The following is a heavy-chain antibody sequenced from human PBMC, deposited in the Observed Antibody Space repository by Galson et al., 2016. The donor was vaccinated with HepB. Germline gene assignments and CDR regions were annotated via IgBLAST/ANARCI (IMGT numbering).Heavy chain of an antibody. CDR1: EFTFSSYA. J-gene: IGHJ6*02. Sequence: SLRLSCAASEFTFSSYALHWVRQAPGKGLEWVTVISYDGSNKYYADSVKGRFTISRDNSKNTLYLQMNSLRAEETAVYYCARDVCGGDCYYDYYGMDVWGQGTTVTVAS. D-gene: IGHD2-21*02. V-gene: IGHV3-30-3*01. CDR3: ARDVCGGDCYYDYYGMDV. CDR2: ISYDGSNK.